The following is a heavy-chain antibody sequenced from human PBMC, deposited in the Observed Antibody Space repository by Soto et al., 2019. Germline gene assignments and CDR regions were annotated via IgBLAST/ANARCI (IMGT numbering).Heavy chain of an antibody. V-gene: IGHV3-15*01. CDR2: IKSKTDGGTT. Sequence: GGSLRPSCAASGFPFSNAWMSWVRQAPGKGLEWVGRIKSKTDGGTTDYAAPVKGRFTISRDDSKNTLYLQMNSLKTEDTAVYYCTTDPPLPLVVVAATKLFDYWGQGTLVTVSS. D-gene: IGHD2-15*01. CDR1: GFPFSNAW. J-gene: IGHJ4*02. CDR3: TTDPPLPLVVVAATKLFDY.